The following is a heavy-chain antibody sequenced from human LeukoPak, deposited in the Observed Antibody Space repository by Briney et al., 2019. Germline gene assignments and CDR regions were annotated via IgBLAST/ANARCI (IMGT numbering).Heavy chain of an antibody. Sequence: TGGSLRVSCAASGFTFSSYAMHWIRQAPGKGLEWVAVISYDGSNKYYADSVKGRFTISRDNSKNTLYLQMNSLRAEDTAVYYCASLHRLPGIAVADSDYWGQGTLVTVSS. CDR1: GFTFSSYA. J-gene: IGHJ4*02. CDR2: ISYDGSNK. CDR3: ASLHRLPGIAVADSDY. D-gene: IGHD6-19*01. V-gene: IGHV3-30-3*01.